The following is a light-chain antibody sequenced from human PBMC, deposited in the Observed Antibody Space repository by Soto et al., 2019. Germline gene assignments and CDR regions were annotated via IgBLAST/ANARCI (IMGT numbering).Light chain of an antibody. CDR2: DVS. V-gene: IGLV2-14*01. CDR1: SSDVGAYNY. Sequence: QSVLTQLACVSGSPGQSVTISCTGTSSDVGAYNYVSWYQQHPGKPTKLMIYDVSNRPSGVSNRFSGFKSGNTASQTISGLQAEDEADYYCRSYTSSSTLFGGGTKVTVL. CDR3: RSYTSSSTL. J-gene: IGLJ2*01.